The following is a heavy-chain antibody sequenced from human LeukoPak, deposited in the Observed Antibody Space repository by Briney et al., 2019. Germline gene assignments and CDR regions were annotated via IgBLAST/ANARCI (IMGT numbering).Heavy chain of an antibody. Sequence: SETLSLTCTVSGGSISSYYWSWIRQPPGKGLEWIGYIYHSGSSSYNPSLKSRVTIPMDRSKNQFSLRLTSVTAADTAIYYCVSAYCGGDCYHSLLANWGQGILVTVSS. D-gene: IGHD2-21*02. V-gene: IGHV4-59*04. J-gene: IGHJ4*02. CDR3: VSAYCGGDCYHSLLAN. CDR1: GGSISSYY. CDR2: IYHSGSS.